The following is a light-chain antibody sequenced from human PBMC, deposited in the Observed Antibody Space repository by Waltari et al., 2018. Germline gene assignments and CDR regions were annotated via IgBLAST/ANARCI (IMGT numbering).Light chain of an antibody. Sequence: QFAPTHPASVSGSPGRPIPISCTGPGSDVGRYAFFSWYQHHPGKAPKLIIYEVSNRPSGFSHRFFGSKSGSTASLTISGLQAEDEADYYCSSYTSGSIVVFGTGTKVTVL. CDR2: EVS. CDR3: SSYTSGSIVV. V-gene: IGLV2-14*01. CDR1: GSDVGRYAF. J-gene: IGLJ1*01.